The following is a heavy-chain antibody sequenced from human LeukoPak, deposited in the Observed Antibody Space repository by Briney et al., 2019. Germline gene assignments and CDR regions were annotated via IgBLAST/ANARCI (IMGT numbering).Heavy chain of an antibody. Sequence: GGSLRLSCAASGFTFSNAWMSWVHQAPGKGLEWVGRIKSKTDGGTTDYAAPVKGRFTISRDNAKNSLYLQMNSLRAEDTAVYYCARVLGSGYYPYYFDYWGQGTLVTVSS. V-gene: IGHV3-15*01. CDR1: GFTFSNAW. D-gene: IGHD3-22*01. J-gene: IGHJ4*02. CDR3: ARVLGSGYYPYYFDY. CDR2: IKSKTDGGTT.